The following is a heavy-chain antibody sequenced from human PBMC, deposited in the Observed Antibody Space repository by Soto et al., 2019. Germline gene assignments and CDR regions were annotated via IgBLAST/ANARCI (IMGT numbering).Heavy chain of an antibody. CDR3: ARAFCGGDCYATGWFDP. V-gene: IGHV4-61*01. D-gene: IGHD2-21*02. CDR2: IYYTGST. Sequence: SETLSLTCTVSGASVRRASYYWSWIRQPPGKGLEWIGYIYYTGSTNYNPSLRSRVTISADTSKNQFSLKMTSLTAADTAVYFCARAFCGGDCYATGWFDPWGQGTLVTVYS. CDR1: GASVRRASYY. J-gene: IGHJ5*02.